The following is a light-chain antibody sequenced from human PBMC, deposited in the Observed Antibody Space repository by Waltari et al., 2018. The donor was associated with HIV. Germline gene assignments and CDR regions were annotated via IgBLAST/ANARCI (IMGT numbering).Light chain of an antibody. J-gene: IGKJ4*01. CDR2: WAS. CDR1: QRGFSSSNNQNY. CDR3: QQFYSSPPT. Sequence: DIMMTPSPASLAVSLAERATTSCTPTQRGFSSSNNQNYLTWYQQKPGQPPTLLMYWASTRNSGVPDRFSGSGSGTDFTLTISSLEAEDVAVYYCQQFYSSPPTFGGGTKVEIK. V-gene: IGKV4-1*01.